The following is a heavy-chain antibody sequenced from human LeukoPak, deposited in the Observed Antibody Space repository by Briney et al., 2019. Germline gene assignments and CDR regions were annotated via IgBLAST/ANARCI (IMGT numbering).Heavy chain of an antibody. CDR2: FHYSGST. CDR1: GASVSNYY. CDR3: ARHHDGGPKLRLDF. Sequence: PSETLSLTCRVSGASVSNYYWSWIRQSPGKGLEWIGFFHYSGSTNYNPSLNSRVTTSIDTSMNQLSLTLVSVTAADTAVYFCARHHDGGPKLRLDFWGLGVLVTVSS. J-gene: IGHJ4*02. V-gene: IGHV4-59*08. D-gene: IGHD2-15*01.